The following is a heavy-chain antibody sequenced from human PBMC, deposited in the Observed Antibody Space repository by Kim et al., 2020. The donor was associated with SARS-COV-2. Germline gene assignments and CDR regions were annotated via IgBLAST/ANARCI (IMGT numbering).Heavy chain of an antibody. D-gene: IGHD3-10*01. CDR3: ARVGASMFQGFIAWGPKKTTSPVSFDV. V-gene: IGHV4-59*01. J-gene: IGHJ3*01. CDR1: GGSISSFY. Sequence: SETLSLTCTVSGGSISSFYWSWIRQSPGKGLEWIGYIHESGSSKYNGDLKSRVRLSVDTAMSQVSLWLESVTAADTAVYYCARVGASMFQGFIAWGPKKTTSPVSFDVWGQGTMVTVSS. CDR2: IHESGSS.